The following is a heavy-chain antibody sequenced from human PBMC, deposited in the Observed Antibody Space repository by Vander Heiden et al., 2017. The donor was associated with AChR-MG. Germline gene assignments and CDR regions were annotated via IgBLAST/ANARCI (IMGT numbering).Heavy chain of an antibody. CDR3: ARVRDIAAAWIPYYYGMDV. J-gene: IGHJ6*02. CDR1: GFTFSSYS. V-gene: IGHV3-21*01. CDR2: ISSSSSYI. D-gene: IGHD6-13*01. Sequence: EVQLVESAVGLVQPGGSLCLSCAASGFTFSSYSLNWVRQAPGKGLEWVSSISSSSSYIYYADEVNGRCTISRDNAKNSLYLQMNSLRAEETAVYYCARVRDIAAAWIPYYYGMDVWGQGTTVTVSS.